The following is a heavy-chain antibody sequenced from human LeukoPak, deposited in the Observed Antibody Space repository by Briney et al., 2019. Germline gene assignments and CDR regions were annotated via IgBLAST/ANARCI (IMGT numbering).Heavy chain of an antibody. Sequence: GGSLRLSCAASGFTFSSNYMSWVRQAPGKGLEWVSVIYSGGSTYYSDSVKGRFTISRDNSKNTLYLPMNSLRAEDTAVYYCERVAHYDSSGIGNYWGKGTLVTVSS. V-gene: IGHV3-53*01. CDR3: ERVAHYDSSGIGNY. D-gene: IGHD3-22*01. CDR1: GFTFSSNY. CDR2: IYSGGST. J-gene: IGHJ4*02.